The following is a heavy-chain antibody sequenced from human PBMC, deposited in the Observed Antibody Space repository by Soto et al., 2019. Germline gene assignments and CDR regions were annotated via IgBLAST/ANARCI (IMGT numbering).Heavy chain of an antibody. CDR2: IYYSGST. V-gene: IGHV4-39*01. Sequence: PSETLFLTCTVSGGSISSSSYYWGWIRQPPGKGLEWIGSIYYSGSTYYNPSLKSRVTISVDTPKNQFSLKLSSVTAADTAVYYCARHEAVAGFYYYYYMDVWGKGTTVTVSS. CDR3: ARHEAVAGFYYYYYMDV. D-gene: IGHD6-19*01. CDR1: GGSISSSSYY. J-gene: IGHJ6*03.